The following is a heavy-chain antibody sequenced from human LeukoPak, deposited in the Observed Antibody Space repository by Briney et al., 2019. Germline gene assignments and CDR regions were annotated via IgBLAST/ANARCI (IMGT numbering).Heavy chain of an antibody. J-gene: IGHJ4*02. D-gene: IGHD3-3*01. Sequence: GGSLRLSCAASGFTFSSYWMHWVRQAPGKGLVWVSLINSDGSSTSYADSVKGRFTISRDDAKNTLYLQMNSLRAEDTAVYYCARSSKGAYYDFWSGYYTGTYYFDYWGQGTLVTVSS. CDR3: ARSSKGAYYDFWSGYYTGTYYFDY. V-gene: IGHV3-74*01. CDR1: GFTFSSYW. CDR2: INSDGSST.